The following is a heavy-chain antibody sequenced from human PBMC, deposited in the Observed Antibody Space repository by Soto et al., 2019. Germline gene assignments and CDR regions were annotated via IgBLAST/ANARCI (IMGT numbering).Heavy chain of an antibody. V-gene: IGHV4-39*01. Sequence: LETLRLPWSVAGGSIGSSGYYRGWIRQTPGKGLEWIGSIYYSGSTYYNPSLKSRVTISVDTSKNQFSLKLSSVTAADTAVYYCARQSKITMVRGVIYWGQGTLVTAPQ. J-gene: IGHJ4*02. CDR3: ARQSKITMVRGVIY. D-gene: IGHD3-10*01. CDR1: GGSIGSSGYY. CDR2: IYYSGST.